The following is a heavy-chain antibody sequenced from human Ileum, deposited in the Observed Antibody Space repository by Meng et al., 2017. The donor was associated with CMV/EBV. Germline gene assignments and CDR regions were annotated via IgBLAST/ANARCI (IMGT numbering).Heavy chain of an antibody. CDR3: ARDGLSGRYFDY. CDR2: IDTNTGNP. Sequence: QVHLVQSGSELKKPGASVKVSCKTSGYTFTSNTIIWVRQAPGQGPEWMGWIDTNTGNPTHAQDFTGRFVFSLDTSVNTAYLQISSLKAEDTAVYYCARDGLSGRYFDYWGQGTLVTVSS. J-gene: IGHJ4*02. CDR1: GYTFTSNT. D-gene: IGHD1-26*01. V-gene: IGHV7-4-1*02.